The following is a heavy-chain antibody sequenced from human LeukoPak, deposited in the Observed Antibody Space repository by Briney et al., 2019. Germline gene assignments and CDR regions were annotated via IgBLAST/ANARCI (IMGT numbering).Heavy chain of an antibody. CDR2: IYYTGST. CDR3: ARSQNYYGSGDY. J-gene: IGHJ4*02. CDR1: GDSVSNGNYY. Sequence: SETLSLTCTVSGDSVSNGNYYWSWLRQPPGKALEWIGYIYYTGSTYYNPSLEGRVTLSVDTSKNHFSVKLSSVTAADTAVYYCARSQNYYGSGDYWSQGTLVTVSS. V-gene: IGHV4-61*03. D-gene: IGHD3-10*01.